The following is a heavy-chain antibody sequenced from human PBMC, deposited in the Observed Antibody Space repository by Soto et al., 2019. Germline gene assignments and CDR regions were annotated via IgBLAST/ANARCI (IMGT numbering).Heavy chain of an antibody. D-gene: IGHD3-16*01. CDR3: ARGGAIADYYFDS. CDR1: GGSISRGDYY. Sequence: QVQLQESGPGLVKPSQTLSLTCTVPGGSISRGDYYWSWLRQPPGKGLEWIGYIHYSGRAYYNPSLKSRLTISVDTSKNQFSLKLSSVTAADTAVYYCARGGAIADYYFDSWGQGTLVTVSS. V-gene: IGHV4-30-4*01. J-gene: IGHJ4*02. CDR2: IHYSGRA.